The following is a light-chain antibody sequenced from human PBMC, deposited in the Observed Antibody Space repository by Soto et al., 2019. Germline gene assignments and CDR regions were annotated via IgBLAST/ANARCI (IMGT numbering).Light chain of an antibody. CDR2: AAS. V-gene: IGKV1-27*01. CDR1: QAISTY. J-gene: IGKJ1*01. Sequence: DIQLTQSPSSLSASVGDRVTITCRASQAISTYLGWYQQKPGTVPKLLIFAASTLQSGVPSRFSGSGSGTDFTLTISSLQPEDVATYYCQNYNGAPWTFGQGTKVEIK. CDR3: QNYNGAPWT.